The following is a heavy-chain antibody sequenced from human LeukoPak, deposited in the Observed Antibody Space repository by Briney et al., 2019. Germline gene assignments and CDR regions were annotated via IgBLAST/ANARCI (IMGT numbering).Heavy chain of an antibody. CDR3: ARDHNY. Sequence: GGSLRLSCAASGFTFSSYAMHGVRQAPGKGLEGVAVISYDGSNKYYADSVKGRFTISRDNSKNTLYLQMNSLRAEDTAVYYCARDHNYWGQGTLVTVSS. J-gene: IGHJ4*02. CDR2: ISYDGSNK. CDR1: GFTFSSYA. V-gene: IGHV3-30-3*01.